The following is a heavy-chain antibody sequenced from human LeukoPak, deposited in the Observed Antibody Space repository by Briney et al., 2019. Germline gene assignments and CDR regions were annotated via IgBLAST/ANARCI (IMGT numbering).Heavy chain of an antibody. CDR3: ARPAEMATIKPFDY. CDR1: GNSISSGDNY. CDR2: IYTSGST. J-gene: IGHJ4*02. V-gene: IGHV4-61*02. D-gene: IGHD5-24*01. Sequence: SETLSPTCTVSGNSISSGDNYWSWIRQPAGKGLEWIGRIYTSGSTNYNPSLKSRVTISGDTSKNQFSLRLSSVTAADTAVYYCARPAEMATIKPFDYWGQGTLVTVSS.